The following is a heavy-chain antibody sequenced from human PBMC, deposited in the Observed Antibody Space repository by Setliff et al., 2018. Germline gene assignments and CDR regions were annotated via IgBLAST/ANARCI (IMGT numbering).Heavy chain of an antibody. CDR2: IIPLFGTT. CDR1: TYIFNSYG. J-gene: IGHJ5*01. V-gene: IGHV1-69*13. Sequence: SVKVSCKASTYIFNSYGISWVRQAPGHGLEWMGGIIPLFGTTKYAQKFQDRLTMTADESTTTAYMELASLRSEDTAVYFCARALGGISAAGNNWLDSWGQGTLVTVSS. CDR3: ARALGGISAAGNNWLDS. D-gene: IGHD6-13*01.